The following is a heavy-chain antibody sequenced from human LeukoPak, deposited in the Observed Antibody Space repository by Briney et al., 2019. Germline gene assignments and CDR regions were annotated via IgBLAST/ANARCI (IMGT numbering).Heavy chain of an antibody. CDR2: IRYDGSNK. D-gene: IGHD4-17*01. CDR1: GFTFSSYG. Sequence: GGSLRLSCAASGFTFSSYGMHWVRQAPGKGLEWVAFIRYDGSNKYYADSVKGRFTISRDNSKNTLYLQMNSLRAEDTAVYYCAKDMTTVTKIDDIWGQGTMVTVSS. CDR3: AKDMTTVTKIDDI. V-gene: IGHV3-30*02. J-gene: IGHJ3*02.